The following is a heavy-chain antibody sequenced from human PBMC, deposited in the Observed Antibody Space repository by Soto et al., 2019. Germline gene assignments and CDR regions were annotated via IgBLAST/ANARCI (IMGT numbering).Heavy chain of an antibody. D-gene: IGHD3-3*01. V-gene: IGHV5-51*01. CDR2: IYPGDSDT. J-gene: IGHJ6*02. CDR3: ARTDRYDFWSGYAIRLSGYYGMDV. CDR1: GYSFTSYW. Sequence: GESLKISCKGSGYSFTSYWIGWVRQMPGKGLEWMGIIYPGDSDTRYSPSFQGQVTISADKSISTAYLQWSSLKASDTAMYYCARTDRYDFWSGYAIRLSGYYGMDVWGQGTTVTVSS.